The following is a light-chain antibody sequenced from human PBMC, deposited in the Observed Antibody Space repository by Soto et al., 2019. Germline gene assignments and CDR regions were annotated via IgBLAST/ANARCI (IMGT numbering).Light chain of an antibody. CDR1: QSISGN. Sequence: EIVMTQSPATLSVSPWERATLSCRASQSISGNLAWYQQKPGQAPRLLIYGASTRATGIPARYSGSGSGTEFTLSMSSLQSEDFAVYYCLQYNNWPPTFGQGTKVEIK. CDR3: LQYNNWPPT. J-gene: IGKJ1*01. V-gene: IGKV3D-15*01. CDR2: GAS.